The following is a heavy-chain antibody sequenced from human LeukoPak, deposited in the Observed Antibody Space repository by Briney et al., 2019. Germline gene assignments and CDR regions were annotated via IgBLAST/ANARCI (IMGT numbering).Heavy chain of an antibody. D-gene: IGHD6-13*01. V-gene: IGHV4-30-4*08. CDR3: ARGLYSSSWPYFDY. CDR2: IYYSGST. Sequence: SETLSLTCTVSGASISSGDFFWSWIRQAPGQGLEWIGNIYYSGSTSSNPSLRSRTTLSVDTSKNQFSLKLSSVTAAETAVYYCARGLYSSSWPYFDYWGQGTLVTVSS. CDR1: GASISSGDFF. J-gene: IGHJ4*02.